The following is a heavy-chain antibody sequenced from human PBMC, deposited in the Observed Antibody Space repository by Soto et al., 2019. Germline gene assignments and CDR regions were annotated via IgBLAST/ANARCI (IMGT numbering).Heavy chain of an antibody. CDR2: IYWDDDK. D-gene: IGHD3-16*02. Sequence: QITLKESGPPLVKPTQTLTLTCTFSGFSLSTSGVGVGWIRQPPGKALEWLALIYWDDDKRYSPSLKSRLTITIDTSNNQVVLTMTNMDPVDTATYYCARSYYYYVWGSYRLRAFDIWGQGAMVTVSS. J-gene: IGHJ3*02. V-gene: IGHV2-5*02. CDR3: ARSYYYYVWGSYRLRAFDI. CDR1: GFSLSTSGVG.